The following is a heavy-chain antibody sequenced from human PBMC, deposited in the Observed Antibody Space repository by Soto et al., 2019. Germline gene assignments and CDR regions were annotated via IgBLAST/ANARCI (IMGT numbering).Heavy chain of an antibody. Sequence: ASVKVSYKSSSDTFNFYSINWVRQAPGLGLEWMGRVNPIVSMSNYAQRFQGRVTMTADKSTSTAYMELSGLRSEDTAIYYCATSYGSGYRAFDYWGQGPLVTVSS. CDR2: VNPIVSMS. CDR3: ATSYGSGYRAFDY. J-gene: IGHJ4*02. D-gene: IGHD3-10*01. V-gene: IGHV1-69*02. CDR1: SDTFNFYS.